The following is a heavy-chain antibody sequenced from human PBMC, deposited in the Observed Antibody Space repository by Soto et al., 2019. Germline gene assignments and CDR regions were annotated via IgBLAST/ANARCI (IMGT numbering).Heavy chain of an antibody. CDR1: GGSISSYY. Sequence: PSETLSLTCTVSGGSISSYYWSWIRQPPGKGLEWIGYIYYSGSTNYNPSLKSRVTISVDTSKNQFSLKLSSVTAADTAVYYCARNQLGRYRGPDYGGNSGSWRPYYYGMDVWGQGTTVTVSS. V-gene: IGHV4-59*01. CDR2: IYYSGST. CDR3: ARNQLGRYRGPDYGGNSGSWRPYYYGMDV. J-gene: IGHJ6*02. D-gene: IGHD4-17*01.